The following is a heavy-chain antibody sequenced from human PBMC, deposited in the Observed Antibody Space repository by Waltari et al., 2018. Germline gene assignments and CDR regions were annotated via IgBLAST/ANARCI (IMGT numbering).Heavy chain of an antibody. V-gene: IGHV3-23*04. D-gene: IGHD3-3*01. CDR3: AKETGGFLEWLFNGYFDY. Sequence: EVQLVESGGGLVQPGGSLRLSCAASGFTFSSYAMSWVRQAPGKGLEWVSAISGSGASTYYADSVKGRFTISRDNSKNTLYLQMNSLRAEDTAVYYCAKETGGFLEWLFNGYFDYWGQGTLVTVSS. CDR2: ISGSGAST. CDR1: GFTFSSYA. J-gene: IGHJ4*02.